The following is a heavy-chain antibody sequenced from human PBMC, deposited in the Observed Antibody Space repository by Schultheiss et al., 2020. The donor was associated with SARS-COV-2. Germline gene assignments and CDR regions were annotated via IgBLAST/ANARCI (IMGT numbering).Heavy chain of an antibody. V-gene: IGHV4-38-2*01. CDR2: IYYSGST. CDR3: ARGGWYYYYGMDV. J-gene: IGHJ6*02. D-gene: IGHD6-19*01. CDR1: GYSISSGYY. Sequence: SETLSLTCAVSGYSISSGYYWGWIRQPPGKGLEWIGYIYYSGSTNYNPSLKSRVTISVDTSKNQFSLKLSSVTAADTAVYYCARGGWYYYYGMDVWGQGTTVTVSS.